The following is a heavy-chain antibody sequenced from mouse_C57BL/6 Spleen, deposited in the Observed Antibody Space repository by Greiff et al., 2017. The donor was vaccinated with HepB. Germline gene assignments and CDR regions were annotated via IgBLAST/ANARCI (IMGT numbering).Heavy chain of an antibody. CDR3: ASVYGSSYPFAY. Sequence: VQLQQPGAELVKPGASVKLSCKASGYTFTSYWMHWVKQRPGQGLEWIGMIHPNSGSTNYNEKFKSKATLTVDKSSSTAYMQLSSLTSEDSAVYYCASVYGSSYPFAYWGQGTLVTVSA. V-gene: IGHV1-64*01. CDR1: GYTFTSYW. D-gene: IGHD1-1*01. J-gene: IGHJ3*01. CDR2: IHPNSGST.